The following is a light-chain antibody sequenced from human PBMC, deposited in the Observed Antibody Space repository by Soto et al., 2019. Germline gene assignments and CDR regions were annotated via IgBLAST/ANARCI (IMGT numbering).Light chain of an antibody. Sequence: QSVLTQPPSASGSPGQSVTLSCAGTSSDVGGYNYVSWYQQHPGKAPQLMIYEVTKRPSGVPARFSGSKSGNTASLTVSGLQADDEADYYCSSYAGNNNLVFGGGTKLTVL. V-gene: IGLV2-8*01. J-gene: IGLJ2*01. CDR3: SSYAGNNNLV. CDR1: SSDVGGYNY. CDR2: EVT.